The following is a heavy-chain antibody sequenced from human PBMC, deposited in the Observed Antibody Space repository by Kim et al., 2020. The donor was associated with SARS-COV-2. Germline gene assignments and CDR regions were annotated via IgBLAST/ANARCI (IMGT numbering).Heavy chain of an antibody. Sequence: GGSLRLSCAASGFTFSSYGMHWVRQAPGKGLEWVAVISYDGSNKYYADSVKGRFTISRDNSKNTLYLQMNSLRAEDTAVYYCAKDFSSGTTNPYYYGMDVWGQGTTVTVSS. J-gene: IGHJ6*02. D-gene: IGHD1-7*01. V-gene: IGHV3-30*18. CDR2: ISYDGSNK. CDR3: AKDFSSGTTNPYYYGMDV. CDR1: GFTFSSYG.